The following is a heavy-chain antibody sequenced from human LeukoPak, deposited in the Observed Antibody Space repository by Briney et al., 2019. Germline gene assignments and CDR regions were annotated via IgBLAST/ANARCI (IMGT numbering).Heavy chain of an antibody. CDR3: ARESDDYGDTNLDY. D-gene: IGHD4-17*01. CDR2: ISSSSSYM. J-gene: IGHJ4*02. Sequence: GGSLRLSCAASGFTFSGYAMSWVRQAPGKGLEWVSSISSSSSYMYYADSMKGRFTISRDNAKNSLYLQMNSLRAEDTAVYYCARESDDYGDTNLDYWGQGTLVTVSS. CDR1: GFTFSGYA. V-gene: IGHV3-21*01.